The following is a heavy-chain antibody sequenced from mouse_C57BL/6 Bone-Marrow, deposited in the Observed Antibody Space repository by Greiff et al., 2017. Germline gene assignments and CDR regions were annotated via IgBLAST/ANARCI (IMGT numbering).Heavy chain of an antibody. D-gene: IGHD2-3*01. CDR3: AVGYLNFAY. CDR2: IDLNSGGT. V-gene: IGHV1-72*01. J-gene: IGHJ3*01. CDR1: GYTFTSYW. Sequence: VKPGASVMLSRKASGYTFTSYWMHWVKQRPGRGLEWIGRIDLNSGGTKYNEKFKSKATLTVDKPSSTAYMQLSSLTSEDSAVYYCAVGYLNFAYWGQGTLVTVSA.